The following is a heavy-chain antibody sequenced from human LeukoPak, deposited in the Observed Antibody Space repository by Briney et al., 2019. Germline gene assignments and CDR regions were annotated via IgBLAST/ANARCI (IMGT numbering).Heavy chain of an antibody. CDR2: ISSSSSDI. D-gene: IGHD3-9*01. Sequence: GGSLRLSCAASGFTFSSYSMNWLRQAPGKGVEGVSSISSSSSDIYYADSVKGRFTISRDNAKNSVYLQMNRLRAEDTAVYYCARVDYDILTGYDAFDIWGQGTMVTVSS. CDR1: GFTFSSYS. V-gene: IGHV3-21*01. J-gene: IGHJ3*02. CDR3: ARVDYDILTGYDAFDI.